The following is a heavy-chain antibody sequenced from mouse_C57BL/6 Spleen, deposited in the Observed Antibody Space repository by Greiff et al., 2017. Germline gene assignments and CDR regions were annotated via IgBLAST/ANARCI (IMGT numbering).Heavy chain of an antibody. J-gene: IGHJ1*03. V-gene: IGHV3-6*01. CDR1: GYSITSGYY. CDR3: AREHYGSSYDWYFDV. D-gene: IGHD1-1*01. Sequence: EVKLQESGPGLVKPSQSLSLTCSVTGYSITSGYYWNWIRQFPGNKLEWMGYISYDGSNNYNPSLKNRISITRDTSKNQFFLKLNSVTTEDTATYYCAREHYGSSYDWYFDVWGTGTTVTVSS. CDR2: ISYDGSN.